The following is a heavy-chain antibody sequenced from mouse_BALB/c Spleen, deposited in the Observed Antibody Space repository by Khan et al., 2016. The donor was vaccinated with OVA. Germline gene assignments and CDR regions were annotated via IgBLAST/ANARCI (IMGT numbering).Heavy chain of an antibody. CDR2: ISYSENT. V-gene: IGHV3-2*02. D-gene: IGHD2-4*01. CDR3: ARKDYYDYDPFPY. CDR1: GYSITSEYT. J-gene: IGHJ3*01. Sequence: EVQLQESGPGLVKPSQSLSLTCTVTGYSITSEYTWNWIRQFPGNKLEWMGFISYSENTRYNPYLKSRISITRDTSKNQFFLQLNSVTSEDTATYYCARKDYYDYDPFPYWGQGTLVTVSA.